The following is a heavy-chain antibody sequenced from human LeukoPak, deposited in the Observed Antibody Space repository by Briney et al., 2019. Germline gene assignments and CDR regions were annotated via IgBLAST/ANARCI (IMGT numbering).Heavy chain of an antibody. CDR1: GGSISSSSYY. CDR3: ARRPLNYYDSSGYLVTFFDY. Sequence: SETLSLTCTVSGGSISSSSYYWGWIRQPPGKGLEWIGTIYYSGSTYYNPSLKSRVTISVDTSKNQFSLKLSSVTAADTAVYYCARRPLNYYDSSGYLVTFFDYWGQGTLVTVSS. CDR2: IYYSGST. V-gene: IGHV4-39*01. D-gene: IGHD3-22*01. J-gene: IGHJ4*02.